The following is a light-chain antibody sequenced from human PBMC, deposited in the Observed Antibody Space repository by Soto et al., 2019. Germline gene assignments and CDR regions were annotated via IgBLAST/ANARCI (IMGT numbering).Light chain of an antibody. CDR2: EVS. CDR1: SSDVGGYTY. CDR3: SSYTSSSTHYV. Sequence: QSALTQPASVSGSPGQSITISCSGTSSDVGGYTYVSWYQQHPGKAPKVIIYEVSNRPSGVSSRFSGSKSGKTASLTISGLQAEDEADYYCSSYTSSSTHYVFGNGTKVTVL. V-gene: IGLV2-14*01. J-gene: IGLJ1*01.